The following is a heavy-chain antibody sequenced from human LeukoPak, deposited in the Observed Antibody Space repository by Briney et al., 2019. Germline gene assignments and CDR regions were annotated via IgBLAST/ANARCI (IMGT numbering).Heavy chain of an antibody. Sequence: GGSLRFSCAASGFTFSSYSMNWVRQAPGKGLEWVSSISSSSSYIYYADSVKGRFTISRDNAKNSLYLQMNSLRAEDTAVYYCARAPTSGGSFDYWGQGTLVTVSS. J-gene: IGHJ4*02. V-gene: IGHV3-21*01. CDR3: ARAPTSGGSFDY. D-gene: IGHD3-10*01. CDR1: GFTFSSYS. CDR2: ISSSSSYI.